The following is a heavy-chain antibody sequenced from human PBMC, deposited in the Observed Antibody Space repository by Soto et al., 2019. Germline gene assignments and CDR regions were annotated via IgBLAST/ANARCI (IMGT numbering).Heavy chain of an antibody. J-gene: IGHJ6*02. V-gene: IGHV3-21*01. D-gene: IGHD2-2*02. CDR2: ISSSSSYI. CDR1: GFTFSSYS. Sequence: GGSLRLSCAASGFTFSSYSMNWVRQAPGKGLEWVSSISSSSSYIYYADSVKGRFTISRDNAKNSLYLQMNSLRAEDTAVYYCARFPDCSSTSCYTRPYYYGMDIWGPGTTVTVSS. CDR3: ARFPDCSSTSCYTRPYYYGMDI.